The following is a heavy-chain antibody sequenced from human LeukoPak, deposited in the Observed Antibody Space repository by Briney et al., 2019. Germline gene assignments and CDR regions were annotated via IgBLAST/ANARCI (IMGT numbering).Heavy chain of an antibody. CDR3: ARVRAGYCTSTSCYTGMDV. Sequence: PGGSLRLSCAASGFTFSGSAMSWVRQAPGKGLEWVSAISNNGGYTYYADSVQGRFTISRDNSKFTLYMQMNSLRAEDTAVYYCARVRAGYCTSTSCYTGMDVWGQGTTVTVSS. CDR2: ISNNGGYT. CDR1: GFTFSGSA. J-gene: IGHJ6*02. D-gene: IGHD2-2*01. V-gene: IGHV3-23*01.